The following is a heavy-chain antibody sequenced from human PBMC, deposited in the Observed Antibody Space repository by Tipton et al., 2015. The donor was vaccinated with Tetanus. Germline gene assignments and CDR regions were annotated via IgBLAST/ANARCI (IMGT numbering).Heavy chain of an antibody. CDR2: IKQDGSEK. CDR1: GFTFSSYW. Sequence: SLRLSCAASGFTFSSYWMSWVRQAPGKGLEWVANIKQDGSEKYYVDSVKGRFTISRDNAKNSLYLQMNSLRAEDTAVYYCARESRGGIAAADDYWGQGTLVTVSS. CDR3: ARESRGGIAAADDY. J-gene: IGHJ4*02. V-gene: IGHV3-7*01. D-gene: IGHD6-13*01.